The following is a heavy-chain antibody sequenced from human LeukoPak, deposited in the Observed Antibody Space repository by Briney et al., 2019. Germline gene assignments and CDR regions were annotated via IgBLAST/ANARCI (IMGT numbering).Heavy chain of an antibody. Sequence: SETLSLTCAVSGGSISSGGYSWSWIRQPPGKGLEWIGYIYHSGSTYYNPSLKSRVTISVDTSKNQFSLKLSSVTAADTAVYYCARLGEHDYGGNGPVWDYWGQGTLVTVSS. D-gene: IGHD4-23*01. CDR1: GGSISSGGYS. V-gene: IGHV4-30-2*02. CDR2: IYHSGST. J-gene: IGHJ4*02. CDR3: ARLGEHDYGGNGPVWDY.